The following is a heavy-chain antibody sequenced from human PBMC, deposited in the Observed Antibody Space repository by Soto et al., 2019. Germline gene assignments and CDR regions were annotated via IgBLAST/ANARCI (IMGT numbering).Heavy chain of an antibody. D-gene: IGHD5-12*01. CDR2: IDPSDSYT. CDR1: GYSFTSYW. Sequence: PGESLKISCKGSGYSFTSYWISWVRQMPGKGLEWMGRIDPSDSYTNYSPPFQGHVTISADKSISTAYLQWSSLKASDTAMYYCARTEFSGYDLRAWFDPWGQGTLVTVSS. J-gene: IGHJ5*02. V-gene: IGHV5-10-1*01. CDR3: ARTEFSGYDLRAWFDP.